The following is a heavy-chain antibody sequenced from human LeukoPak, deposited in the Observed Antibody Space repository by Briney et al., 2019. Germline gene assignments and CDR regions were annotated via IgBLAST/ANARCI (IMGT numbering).Heavy chain of an antibody. V-gene: IGHV4-38-2*01. CDR2: IYHSGST. Sequence: SETLSLTCAVSGYSISSGYYWGWIRQPPGKGLEWVGSIYHSGSTHYNPSLKSRVTISVDTSKHQFSLKLGSVTAADTAVYYCARGPYYDYVWGSYRSPGFDYWGQGTLVTVSS. J-gene: IGHJ4*02. D-gene: IGHD3-16*02. CDR1: GYSISSGYY. CDR3: ARGPYYDYVWGSYRSPGFDY.